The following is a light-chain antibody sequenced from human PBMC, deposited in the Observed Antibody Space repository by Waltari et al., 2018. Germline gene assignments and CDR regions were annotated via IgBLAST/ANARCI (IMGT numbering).Light chain of an antibody. Sequence: QSVLPQPPSSSVTPGQRDTISRSGSIPNTGSNYLYCFQQLPGTAPKLLIYRNNQRPSGVPDRFSGSKSGTSASLAISGLRSEDEADYYCAAWDDSLSAHVVFGGGTKLTVL. CDR3: AAWDDSLSAHVV. J-gene: IGLJ2*01. CDR1: IPNTGSNY. V-gene: IGLV1-47*01. CDR2: RNN.